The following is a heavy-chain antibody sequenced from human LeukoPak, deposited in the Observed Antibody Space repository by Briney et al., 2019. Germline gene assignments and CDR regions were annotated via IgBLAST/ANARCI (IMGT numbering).Heavy chain of an antibody. D-gene: IGHD3-10*01. J-gene: IGHJ5*02. V-gene: IGHV3-64D*06. CDR3: VKDHVSYFKNWFDP. CDR1: GFAFSSYA. Sequence: QTGGSLRLSCSASGFAFSSYAMHWVRQAPGKGLEYVSAISSNGGTTYYADSVKGRFTISRDNSKNTLYLQMSSLRAEDTAMYYCVKDHVSYFKNWFDPWGQGTLVTVSS. CDR2: ISSNGGTT.